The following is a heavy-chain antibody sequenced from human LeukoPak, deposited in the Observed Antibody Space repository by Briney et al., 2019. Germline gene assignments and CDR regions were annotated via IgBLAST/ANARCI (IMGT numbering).Heavy chain of an antibody. D-gene: IGHD5-12*01. J-gene: IGHJ4*02. CDR2: IYHGGNT. CDR1: GYSISNGYY. CDR3: ARVAQYSGYGTSDY. Sequence: SETLSLTCTISGYSISNGYYWGWIRQPPGKGLQWIGHIYHGGNTYYNPSLKSRVTLSVDTSKNQISLKLGSVTAADTALYYCARVAQYSGYGTSDYWGQGPWSPSPQ. V-gene: IGHV4-38-2*02.